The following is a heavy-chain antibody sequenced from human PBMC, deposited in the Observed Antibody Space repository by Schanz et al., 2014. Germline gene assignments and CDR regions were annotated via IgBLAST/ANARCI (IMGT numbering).Heavy chain of an antibody. CDR1: GFTFSTYA. CDR2: ISGSGGST. V-gene: IGHV3-23*01. J-gene: IGHJ4*01. D-gene: IGHD3-16*01. CDR3: AKGLYYDNTGGGFDY. Sequence: EVQLLDSGGGLVQPGGSLRLSCAASGFTFSTYAMSWVRQAPGKGLEWVSAISGSGGSTYYADSVKGRFTISRDNSKTTLSLQMNSLRAEDTAVYYCAKGLYYDNTGGGFDYWGHGTLVTVSS.